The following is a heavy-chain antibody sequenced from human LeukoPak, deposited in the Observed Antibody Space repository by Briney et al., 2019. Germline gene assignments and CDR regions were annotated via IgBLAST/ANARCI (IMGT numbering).Heavy chain of an antibody. D-gene: IGHD3-9*01. J-gene: IGHJ6*02. CDR2: IIPILGIA. CDR3: ARDREYYDTYYYGMDV. V-gene: IGHV1-69*04. Sequence: ASVKVSCKASGYTFTSYAISWVRQAPGQGLEWMGRIIPILGIANYAQKFQGRVTITADKSTSTAYMELSSLRSEDTAVYYCARDREYYDTYYYGMDVWGQGTTVTVSS. CDR1: GYTFTSYA.